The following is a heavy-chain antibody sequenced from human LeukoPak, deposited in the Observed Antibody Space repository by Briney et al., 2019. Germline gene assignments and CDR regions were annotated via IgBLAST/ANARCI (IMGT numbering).Heavy chain of an antibody. CDR1: GFTFDEYA. J-gene: IGHJ3*02. D-gene: IGHD6-19*01. CDR2: SSWYSNSI. CDR3: AKEVAAPGAFDI. V-gene: IGHV3-9*01. Sequence: GGSLRLSCPASGFTFDEYAMHWVRQAPGKGLEWVCGSSWYSNSIVYADSVKGRFTIYRDNAKNSLYLQLNSLRAEDTALYYCAKEVAAPGAFDIWGQGTVVTVSS.